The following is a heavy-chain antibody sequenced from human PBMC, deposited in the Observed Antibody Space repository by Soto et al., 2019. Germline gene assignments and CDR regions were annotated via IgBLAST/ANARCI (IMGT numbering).Heavy chain of an antibody. CDR1: GGSISSYY. J-gene: IGHJ4*02. Sequence: SETLSLTCAVSGGSISSYYWSWIRQPPGKGLEWIGYIYYSGSTNYNPSLKSRVTISVDTSKNQFSLKLGSVTAADTAVYYCARQCSSTSCYGLFDYWGQGTLVTVSS. V-gene: IGHV4-59*01. CDR2: IYYSGST. D-gene: IGHD2-2*01. CDR3: ARQCSSTSCYGLFDY.